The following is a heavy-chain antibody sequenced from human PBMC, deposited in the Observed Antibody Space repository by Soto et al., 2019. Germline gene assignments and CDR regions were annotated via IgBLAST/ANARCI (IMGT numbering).Heavy chain of an antibody. Sequence: PSETLSLTCTVSGGSISSSNYWGWIRQPPGKGLEWIGSIHYSGSTYYNSSLKSRVTISVDTSRNQFSLKLTSVTAADTAVYYCATLPHYGDHKAGFWSQGTLVTVSS. CDR3: ATLPHYGDHKAGF. CDR1: GGSISSSNY. D-gene: IGHD4-17*01. J-gene: IGHJ4*02. V-gene: IGHV4-39*01. CDR2: IHYSGST.